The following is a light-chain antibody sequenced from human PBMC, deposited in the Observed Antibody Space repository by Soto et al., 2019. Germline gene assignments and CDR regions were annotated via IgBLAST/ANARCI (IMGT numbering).Light chain of an antibody. CDR2: AVS. J-gene: IGLJ1*01. Sequence: QSVLTHPASVCGSPGQSITISCTGTSSDVGGYNYVSWYQQHPGKAPKLMIYAVSNRPSGVSNRFSGYKYGNTATLTISGLQAQAEADYYCCSYTVSGTYVFGTGTKVTVL. V-gene: IGLV2-14*01. CDR3: CSYTVSGTYV. CDR1: SSDVGGYNY.